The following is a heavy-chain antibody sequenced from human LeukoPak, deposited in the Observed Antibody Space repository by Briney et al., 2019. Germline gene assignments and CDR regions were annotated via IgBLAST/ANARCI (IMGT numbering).Heavy chain of an antibody. D-gene: IGHD6-19*01. CDR2: IYYSGST. CDR3: TRRAVAGTFDY. CDR1: GGSISSSSYY. J-gene: IGHJ4*02. V-gene: IGHV4-39*01. Sequence: SETLSLTCTISGGSISSSSYYWGWIRQPPGKGLEWIGSIYYSGSTYYNPSLKSRVTISVDTSKNQFSLKLSSVTAADTAVYYCTRRAVAGTFDYWGQGTLVTVSS.